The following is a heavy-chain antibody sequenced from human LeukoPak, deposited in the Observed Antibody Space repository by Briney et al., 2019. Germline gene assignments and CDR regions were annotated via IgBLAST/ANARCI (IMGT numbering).Heavy chain of an antibody. CDR1: GGSISSGGYY. CDR2: IYYSGST. J-gene: IGHJ5*02. CDR3: ARAPGYCSSTSCYRGNGWFDP. D-gene: IGHD2-2*02. V-gene: IGHV4-31*03. Sequence: SETLSLTCTVSGGSISSGGYYWSWIRQHPGKGLEWIGYIYYSGSTYYNPSLKSRVTISVDTSKNQFSLKLSSVTAADTAAYYCARAPGYCSSTSCYRGNGWFDPWGQGTLVTVSS.